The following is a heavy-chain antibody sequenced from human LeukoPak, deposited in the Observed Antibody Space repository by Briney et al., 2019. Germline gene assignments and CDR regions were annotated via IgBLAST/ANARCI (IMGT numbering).Heavy chain of an antibody. CDR1: GGSISSYY. V-gene: IGHV4-4*09. CDR2: IYTSGST. J-gene: IGHJ3*02. CDR3: ARVLSQYDAFDI. Sequence: SETLSLTCTVSGGSISSYYWSWIRQPPGKGLEWIGYIYTSGSTNYNPSLKSRVTISVDTSKNQFSLKLSSVTAADTAVYYCARVLSQYDAFDIWGQGTMVTVSS.